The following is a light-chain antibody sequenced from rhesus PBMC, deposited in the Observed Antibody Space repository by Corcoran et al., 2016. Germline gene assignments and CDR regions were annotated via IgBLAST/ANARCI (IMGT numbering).Light chain of an antibody. CDR1: QSTRNW. CDR3: QQYSSSPYS. J-gene: IGKJ2*01. CDR2: TAA. V-gene: IGKV1-22*01. Sequence: DIQMTQSPSSLSASVGDTVTITCRASQSTRNWLAWYQQKPGKAPKLLVDTAATLQRGVPSRFSGSGSGTDFTLTISGLQSEDFATYYCQQYSSSPYSFGQVTKVEIK.